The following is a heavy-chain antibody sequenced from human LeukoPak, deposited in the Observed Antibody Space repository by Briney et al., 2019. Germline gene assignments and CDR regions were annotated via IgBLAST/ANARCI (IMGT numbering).Heavy chain of an antibody. CDR1: GFPFSSYA. CDR3: AREWYGY. Sequence: GGSLRLSCAASGFPFSSYAINWVRQAPGKGLEWVSSISGNSNYIYYADSVKGRFTISRDNAKNSLYLQMNSLRAEDTAVYYCAREWYGYWGQGTLVTVSS. D-gene: IGHD2-15*01. V-gene: IGHV3-21*01. J-gene: IGHJ4*02. CDR2: ISGNSNYI.